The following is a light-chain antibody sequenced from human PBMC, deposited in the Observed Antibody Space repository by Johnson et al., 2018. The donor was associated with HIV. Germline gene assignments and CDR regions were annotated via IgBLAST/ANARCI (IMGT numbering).Light chain of an antibody. J-gene: IGLJ1*01. V-gene: IGLV1-51*02. CDR3: GTWDSGLSGYV. Sequence: QSVLTQPPSVSAAPGQKVTISCPGSSSNIGNNYVSWYQQLPGTAPKLFIYENNKRPSGIPDRFSGSKSGTSATLGITGLQTGDEADYYCGTWDSGLSGYVFGTGTKVTV. CDR1: SSNIGNNY. CDR2: ENN.